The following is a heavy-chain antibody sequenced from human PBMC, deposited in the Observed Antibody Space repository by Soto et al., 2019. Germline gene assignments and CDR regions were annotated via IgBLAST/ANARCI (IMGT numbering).Heavy chain of an antibody. D-gene: IGHD4-4*01. CDR3: AGSLQGATTNYASNWFDP. J-gene: IGHJ5*02. CDR2: INTYSGNT. CDR1: GYTFTGYS. V-gene: IGHV1-18*01. Sequence: QVQLVQSGAEVKKPGASVKVSCKASGYTFTGYSVTWVRQAPGQGLEWMGWINTYSGNTNYAQKLQGRVTVTTDTSTTTVYMKLRSLRSDDTAVYYCAGSLQGATTNYASNWFDPWGQGTLVTVSS.